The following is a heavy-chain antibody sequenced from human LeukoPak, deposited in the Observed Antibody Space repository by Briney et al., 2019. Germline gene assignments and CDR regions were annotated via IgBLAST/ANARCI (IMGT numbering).Heavy chain of an antibody. CDR1: GGTISSDY. CDR3: ARHQLRGFLDDN. Sequence: PSETLSLTCAVSGGTISSDYWSWIRQPPGKGLEWIGCIYYSGTTNYNPSLNSRVTIAIGTSKTQFSLRLTSVTAADTAVYFCARHQLRGFLDDNWGQGTLVTVSS. J-gene: IGHJ4*02. D-gene: IGHD3-10*01. CDR2: IYYSGTT. V-gene: IGHV4-59*08.